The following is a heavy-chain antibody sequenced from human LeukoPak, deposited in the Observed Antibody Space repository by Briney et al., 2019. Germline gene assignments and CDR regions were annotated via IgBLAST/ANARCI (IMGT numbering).Heavy chain of an antibody. CDR2: ISYDGSNK. J-gene: IGHJ6*02. D-gene: IGHD2-2*01. CDR3: ARDRGYCSSTSCPYYYYGMDV. V-gene: IGHV3-30-3*01. Sequence: PGGSLRLSCAASGFTFSSYAMHWVRQAPGKGLEWVAVISYDGSNKYYADSVKGRFTISRDNSKNTLYLQMNSLRAEDTAVYYCARDRGYCSSTSCPYYYYGMDVWGQGITVTVSS. CDR1: GFTFSSYA.